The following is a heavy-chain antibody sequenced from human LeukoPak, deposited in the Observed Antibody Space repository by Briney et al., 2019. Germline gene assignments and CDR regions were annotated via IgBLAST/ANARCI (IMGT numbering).Heavy chain of an antibody. Sequence: GGSLRLSCAASGFTFSSYAMSWVRQAPGKGLEWVSAISGSGGSTYYADSVKGRFTISRDNSKNTLYLQMNSLRAEDTAVYYCAKDRTYSSSSLIWYYFYGMDVWGQGTTVTVSS. V-gene: IGHV3-23*01. D-gene: IGHD6-6*01. CDR3: AKDRTYSSSSLIWYYFYGMDV. J-gene: IGHJ6*02. CDR1: GFTFSSYA. CDR2: ISGSGGST.